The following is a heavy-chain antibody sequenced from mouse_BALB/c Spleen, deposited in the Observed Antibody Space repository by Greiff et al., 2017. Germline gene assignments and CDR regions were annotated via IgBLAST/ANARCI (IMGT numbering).Heavy chain of an antibody. D-gene: IGHD2-2*01. Sequence: EVMLVESGGGLVKPGGSLKLSCAASGFAFSSYDMSWVRQTPEKRLEWVAYISSGGGSTYYPDTVKGRFTISRDNAKNTLYLQMSSLKSEDTAMYYCARQRGYARFAYWGQGTLVTVSA. CDR3: ARQRGYARFAY. CDR1: GFAFSSYD. V-gene: IGHV5-12-1*01. J-gene: IGHJ3*01. CDR2: ISSGGGST.